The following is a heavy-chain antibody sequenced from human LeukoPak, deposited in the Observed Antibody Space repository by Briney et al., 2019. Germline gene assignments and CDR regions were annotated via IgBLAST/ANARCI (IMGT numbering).Heavy chain of an antibody. J-gene: IGHJ4*02. CDR1: GGSISSSSDY. CDR3: ARDLLGSGSSYSSGAWDY. D-gene: IGHD3-22*01. Sequence: PSETLSLTCTVSGGSISSSSDYWGWIRQAPGKGLEWIGSIYYHENTYYNSSLKSRVTISVDASKNQFSLKLSSVTAADTAFYYCARDLLGSGSSYSSGAWDYWGQGTLVTVSS. V-gene: IGHV4-39*07. CDR2: IYYHENT.